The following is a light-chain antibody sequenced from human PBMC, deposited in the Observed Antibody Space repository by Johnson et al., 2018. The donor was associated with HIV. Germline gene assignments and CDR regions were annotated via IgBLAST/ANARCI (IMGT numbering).Light chain of an antibody. CDR1: SSNIGNNY. J-gene: IGLJ1*01. Sequence: QSVLTQPPSVSAAPGQKVTISCSGSSSNIGNNYVSWYQQLPGTAPKLLIYENNKRPSGIPDRFSGSKSGTSATLGITGLQTVDEAYYYCGTWDSSLGVGVFGTGTKVTVL. CDR3: GTWDSSLGVGV. CDR2: ENN. V-gene: IGLV1-51*02.